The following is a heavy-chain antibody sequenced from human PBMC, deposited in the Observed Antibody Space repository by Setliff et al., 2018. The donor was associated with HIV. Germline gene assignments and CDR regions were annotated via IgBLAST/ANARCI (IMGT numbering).Heavy chain of an antibody. D-gene: IGHD3-22*01. CDR3: ARCYYDSSGPTDAFDI. V-gene: IGHV1-18*01. J-gene: IGHJ3*02. Sequence: GASVKVSCKASGYTFTSYGISWVRQAPGQGLEWMGWISAYNGNTNYAQKLQGRVTMTTDTSTSTAYMELSSLRSEDTAVYYCARCYYDSSGPTDAFDIWGQGTMVTVSS. CDR1: GYTFTSYG. CDR2: ISAYNGNT.